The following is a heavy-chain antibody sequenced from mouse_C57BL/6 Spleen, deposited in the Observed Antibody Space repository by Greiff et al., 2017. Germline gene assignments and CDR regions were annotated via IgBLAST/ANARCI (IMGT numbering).Heavy chain of an antibody. CDR2: IYPRGGST. Sequence: QVQLKQSGPELVKPGASVKLSCKASGYTFTSYDINWVKQRPGQGLEWIGWIYPRGGSTKYNEKFKGKATLTVDTSSSTAYMELHSLTSYDSAVFFCGRALRRGVYYAKDYWGQGTSVTVSS. J-gene: IGHJ4*01. CDR3: GRALRRGVYYAKDY. D-gene: IGHD2-4*01. V-gene: IGHV1-85*01. CDR1: GYTFTSYD.